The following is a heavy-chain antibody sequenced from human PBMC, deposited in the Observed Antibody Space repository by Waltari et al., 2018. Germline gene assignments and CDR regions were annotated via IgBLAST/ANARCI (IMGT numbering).Heavy chain of an antibody. CDR3: ARAGYCSGGSCYSLLHYYGMDV. CDR2: IYHSGST. D-gene: IGHD2-15*01. J-gene: IGHJ6*02. Sequence: QVQLQESGPGLVKPSETLSLTCAVSGYSISSGYYWGWIRQPPGTGLEWIGSIYHSGSTYYNPSLKSRVTISVDTSKNQFSLKLSSVTAADTAVYYCARAGYCSGGSCYSLLHYYGMDVWGQGTTVTVSS. V-gene: IGHV4-38-2*01. CDR1: GYSISSGYY.